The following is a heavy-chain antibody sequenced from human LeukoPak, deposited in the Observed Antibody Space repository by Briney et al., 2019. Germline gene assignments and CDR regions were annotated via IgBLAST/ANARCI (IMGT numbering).Heavy chain of an antibody. CDR1: GGTFSSYA. J-gene: IGHJ1*01. V-gene: IGHV1-69*05. Sequence: AASVKVSCKASGGTFSSYAISWVRQAPGQGLEWMGGIIPIFGTANYAQKFQGRVTITTDESTSTAYMELSSLRSEDTAVYYCASAGSIAAAGPSRYFQHWGQGTLVTVSS. CDR3: ASAGSIAAAGPSRYFQH. D-gene: IGHD6-13*01. CDR2: IIPIFGTA.